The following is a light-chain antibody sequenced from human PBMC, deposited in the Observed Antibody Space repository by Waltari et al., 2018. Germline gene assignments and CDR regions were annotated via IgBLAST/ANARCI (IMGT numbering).Light chain of an antibody. J-gene: IGLJ2*01. CDR1: SSDVGSYNL. V-gene: IGLV2-23*02. CDR2: EVS. Sequence: QSALTQPASVSGSPGQSITTPCTGTSSDVGSYNLVSCDQQHPGKAPKLMIYEVSKRPSGVSNRFSGSKSGNTASLTISGLQAEDEADYYCCSYAGSSTFVVFGGGTKLTVL. CDR3: CSYAGSSTFVV.